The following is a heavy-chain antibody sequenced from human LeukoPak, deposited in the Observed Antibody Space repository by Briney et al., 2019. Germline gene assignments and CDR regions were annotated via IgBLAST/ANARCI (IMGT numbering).Heavy chain of an antibody. Sequence: SVKVSCKASGGTFSSCAISWVRQAPGQGLEWMGGIIPTFGTANYAQKFQGRVTITADESTSTAYMELSSLRSEDTAVYYCARDLGRDGYNFGYYYGMDVWGQGTTVTVSS. D-gene: IGHD5-24*01. V-gene: IGHV1-69*13. CDR2: IIPTFGTA. J-gene: IGHJ6*02. CDR1: GGTFSSCA. CDR3: ARDLGRDGYNFGYYYGMDV.